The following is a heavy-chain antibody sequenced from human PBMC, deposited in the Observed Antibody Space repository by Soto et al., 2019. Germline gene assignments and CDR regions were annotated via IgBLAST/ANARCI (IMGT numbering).Heavy chain of an antibody. D-gene: IGHD2-15*01. Sequence: QVQLVESGGGVVQPGRSLRLSCAASGFTFSNYAMHWVRQAPGEGLEWVAVISYDGSNKYYADSVQGRFTISRDNSKNTLYLQMNSLRAEDTAVYYCARDGGTYCSGGSCYRRYYFDYWGQGTLVTVSS. CDR2: ISYDGSNK. CDR3: ARDGGTYCSGGSCYRRYYFDY. CDR1: GFTFSNYA. J-gene: IGHJ4*02. V-gene: IGHV3-30-3*01.